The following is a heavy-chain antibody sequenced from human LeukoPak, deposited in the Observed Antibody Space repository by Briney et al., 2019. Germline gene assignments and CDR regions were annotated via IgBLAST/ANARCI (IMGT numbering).Heavy chain of an antibody. CDR3: ARDGSRSWYIY. Sequence: ASVKVSCKVSGYTLTELSMHWVRQAPGEGLEWMGGFDPEDGETIYAQKFQGRVTMTEDTSTDTAYMELRSLRSDDTAMYYCARDGSRSWYIYWGQGTLVTVSS. J-gene: IGHJ4*02. CDR1: GYTLTELS. D-gene: IGHD6-13*01. V-gene: IGHV1-24*01. CDR2: FDPEDGET.